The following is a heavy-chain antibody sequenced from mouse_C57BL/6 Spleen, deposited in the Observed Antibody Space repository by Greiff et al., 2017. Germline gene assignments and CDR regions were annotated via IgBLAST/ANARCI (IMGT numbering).Heavy chain of an antibody. Sequence: EVNVVESGGGLVQPGGSLSLSCAASGFTFTDYYMSWVRQPPGKALEWLGFIRNKANGYTTEYSASVKGRFTISRDNSQSILYLQMNALRAEDSATYYCARYMGPYFDYWGQGTTLTVSS. D-gene: IGHD4-1*01. J-gene: IGHJ2*01. CDR1: GFTFTDYY. V-gene: IGHV7-3*01. CDR2: IRNKANGYTT. CDR3: ARYMGPYFDY.